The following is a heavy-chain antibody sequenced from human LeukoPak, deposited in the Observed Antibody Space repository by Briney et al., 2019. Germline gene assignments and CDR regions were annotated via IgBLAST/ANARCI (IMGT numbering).Heavy chain of an antibody. CDR2: ISSSSSTI. Sequence: PGGSLRLSCAASGFTFSSYEMNWVRQAPGKGLEWVSYISSSSSTIYYADSVKGRFTISRDNAKNSLYLQMNSLRAEDTAVYYCARLVWFGARNWFDPWGQGTLVTVSS. J-gene: IGHJ5*02. V-gene: IGHV3-48*01. D-gene: IGHD3-10*01. CDR1: GFTFSSYE. CDR3: ARLVWFGARNWFDP.